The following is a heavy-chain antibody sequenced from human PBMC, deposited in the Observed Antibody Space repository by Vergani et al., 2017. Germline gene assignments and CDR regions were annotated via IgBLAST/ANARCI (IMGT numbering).Heavy chain of an antibody. CDR3: ARAGITMLRGVMWYGMDV. V-gene: IGHV1-46*03. D-gene: IGHD3-10*01. CDR2: INPSGGST. Sequence: QVQLVQSGAEVKKPGASVKVSCKASGYTFTSYYMHWVRQAPGQGLEWMGIINPSGGSTSYAQKFQGRVTMTRDTSTSTVYMELSSLRSEDTAVYYCARAGITMLRGVMWYGMDVWGQGITVTVSS. J-gene: IGHJ6*02. CDR1: GYTFTSYY.